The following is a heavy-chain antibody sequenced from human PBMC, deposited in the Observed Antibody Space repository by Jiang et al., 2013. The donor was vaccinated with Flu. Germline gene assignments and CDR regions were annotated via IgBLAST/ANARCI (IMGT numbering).Heavy chain of an antibody. CDR3: ARVLLGGYYYDLNWFDP. CDR2: IYYSGST. Sequence: GPGLVKPSQTLSLTCTVSGGSISSGGYYWSWIRQHPGKGLEWIGYIYYSGSTYYNPSLKSRVTISVDTSKNQFSLKLSSVTAADTAVYYCARVLLGGYYYDLNWFDPWGQGTLVTVSS. V-gene: IGHV4-31*03. D-gene: IGHD3-22*01. CDR1: GGSISSGGYY. J-gene: IGHJ5*02.